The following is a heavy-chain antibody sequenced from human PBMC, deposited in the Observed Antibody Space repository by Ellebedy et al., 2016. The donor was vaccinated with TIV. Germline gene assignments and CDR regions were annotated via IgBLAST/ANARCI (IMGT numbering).Heavy chain of an antibody. CDR3: ARYYHDSSGYQGAFDI. CDR1: GGSISSYY. J-gene: IGHJ3*02. D-gene: IGHD3-22*01. Sequence: MPSETLSLTCTVSGGSISSYYWSWIRQPPGKGLEWIGYIYYSGSTNYNPSLKSRVTISVDTSKNQFSLTLRSVTAADTAVYYCARYYHDSSGYQGAFDIWGQGTMVTVSS. V-gene: IGHV4-59*01. CDR2: IYYSGST.